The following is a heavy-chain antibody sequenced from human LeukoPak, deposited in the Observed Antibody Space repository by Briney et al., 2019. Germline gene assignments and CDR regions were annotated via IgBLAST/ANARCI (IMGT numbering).Heavy chain of an antibody. CDR2: ISGSGGST. CDR1: GFTFSSYA. J-gene: IGHJ4*02. CDR3: ARVPVYCSGGSCYPTLDC. V-gene: IGHV3-23*01. Sequence: GGSLRLSCAASGFTFSSYAMSWVRQAPGKGLEWVSAISGSGGSTYYADSVKGRFTISRDNSKNTLYLQMNSLRAEDTAVYYCARVPVYCSGGSCYPTLDCWGQGTLVTVSS. D-gene: IGHD2-15*01.